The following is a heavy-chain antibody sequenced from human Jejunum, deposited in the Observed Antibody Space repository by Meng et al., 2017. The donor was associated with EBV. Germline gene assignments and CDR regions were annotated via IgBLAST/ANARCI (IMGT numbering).Heavy chain of an antibody. CDR3: ARGRGYDYGDA. V-gene: IGHV4-61*01. CDR2: VYYNGNA. D-gene: IGHD5-12*01. CDR1: GDSVSGYNY. Sequence: QAQLQESVSVRPDPSXXLSLTCRNSGDSVSGYNYWTWIRQPPGKGLEWIGNVYYNGNAIYKPSLQSLVTITSDTSKNLFSLRVASVTAADAAIYYCARGRGYDYGDAWGQGALVTVSS. J-gene: IGHJ5*02.